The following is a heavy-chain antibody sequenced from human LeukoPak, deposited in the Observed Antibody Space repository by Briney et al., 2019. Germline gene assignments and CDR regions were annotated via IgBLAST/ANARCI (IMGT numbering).Heavy chain of an antibody. V-gene: IGHV4-30-4*08. CDR3: ARVIAARRQSPYYYYYYYMDV. Sequence: TLSLTCTVSGGSISSGDYYWSWIRQPPGKGLEWIGYIYYSGSTYYDPSLKSRVTISVDTSKNQFSLKLSSVTAADTAVYYCARVIAARRQSPYYYYYYYMDVWGKGTTVTVSS. J-gene: IGHJ6*03. D-gene: IGHD6-6*01. CDR1: GGSISSGDYY. CDR2: IYYSGST.